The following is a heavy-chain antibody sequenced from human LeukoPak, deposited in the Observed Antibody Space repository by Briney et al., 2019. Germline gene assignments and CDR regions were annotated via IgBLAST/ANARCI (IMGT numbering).Heavy chain of an antibody. V-gene: IGHV4-59*08. Sequence: SETLSLTCTVSGGYITGYYWSWVRQPPGKALEWIGYVFYNGITDYNPSLESRVTISVDTSKNQFSLRLSSVTAADTAVHYCARDLGDGYSSGYFDYWGQGTLVTVSS. J-gene: IGHJ4*02. CDR2: VFYNGIT. CDR3: ARDLGDGYSSGYFDY. D-gene: IGHD5-24*01. CDR1: GGYITGYY.